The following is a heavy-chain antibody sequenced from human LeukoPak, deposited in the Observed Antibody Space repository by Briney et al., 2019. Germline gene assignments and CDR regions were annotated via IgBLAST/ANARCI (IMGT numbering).Heavy chain of an antibody. J-gene: IGHJ5*02. CDR1: GFTFSSYA. CDR3: ARDSLIVPAAIGGWFDP. CDR2: ISYDGSNK. V-gene: IGHV3-30-3*01. D-gene: IGHD2-2*01. Sequence: GRSLRLSCAASGFTFSSYAMHWVRQAPGKGLEWVAVISYDGSNKYYADSVKGRFTISRDNSKNTLYLQMNSLRAEDTAVYYCARDSLIVPAAIGGWFDPWGQGTLVTVSS.